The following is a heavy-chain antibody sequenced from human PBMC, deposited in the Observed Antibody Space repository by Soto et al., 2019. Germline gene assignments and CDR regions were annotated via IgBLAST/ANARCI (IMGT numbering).Heavy chain of an antibody. CDR1: GGTISSYA. D-gene: IGHD2-15*01. CDR3: ARDRPYCSGGSCYGYYYGMDV. J-gene: IGHJ6*02. Sequence: QVQLVQSGAEVKKPGSSVKVSCKASGGTISSYAISWVRQAPGQGLEWMGGIIPIFGTANYAQKFQGRVTITADESTSTAYMELSSLRSEDTAVYYCARDRPYCSGGSCYGYYYGMDVWGQGTTVTVSS. V-gene: IGHV1-69*01. CDR2: IIPIFGTA.